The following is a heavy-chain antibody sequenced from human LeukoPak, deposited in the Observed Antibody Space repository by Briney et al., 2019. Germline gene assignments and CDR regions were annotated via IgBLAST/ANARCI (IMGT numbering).Heavy chain of an antibody. CDR2: IYYSGST. V-gene: IGHV4-30-4*08. D-gene: IGHD3-22*01. CDR3: ARGRPTRYYYDSSGPDY. Sequence: SETLSLTCTVSGGSISSGGYYWSWIRQHPGKGLEWIGYIYYSGSTYYNPSLKSRVTISVDTSKNQFSLKLSSVTAADTAVYYCARGRPTRYYYDSSGPDYWGQGTLVTVSS. J-gene: IGHJ4*02. CDR1: GGSISSGGYY.